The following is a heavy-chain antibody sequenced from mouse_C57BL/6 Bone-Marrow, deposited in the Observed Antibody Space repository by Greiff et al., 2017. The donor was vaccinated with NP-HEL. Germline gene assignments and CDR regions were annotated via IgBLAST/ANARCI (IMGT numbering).Heavy chain of an antibody. J-gene: IGHJ3*01. CDR3: ARGRRYYGSSYVRFAY. CDR1: GYTFPGYW. V-gene: IGHV1-9*01. CDR2: ILPGSGST. D-gene: IGHD1-1*01. Sequence: VQLQQSGAELMKPGASVKLSCKATGYTFPGYWIEWVKQRPGHGLEWIGEILPGSGSTNYNEKFKGKATFTADTSSNTAYMQLSSLTTEDSAIYYCARGRRYYGSSYVRFAYWGQGTLVTVSA.